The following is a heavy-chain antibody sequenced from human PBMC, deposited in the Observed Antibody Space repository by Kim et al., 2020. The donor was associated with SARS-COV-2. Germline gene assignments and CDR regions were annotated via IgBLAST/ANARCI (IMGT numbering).Heavy chain of an antibody. CDR2: GRP. Sequence: GRPNSNPSLKSRVTISVATSKNQFSLKLSSVTAADTAVYYCARQVMGMDVWGQGTTVTVSS. J-gene: IGHJ6*02. D-gene: IGHD3-16*01. CDR3: ARQVMGMDV. V-gene: IGHV4-59*08.